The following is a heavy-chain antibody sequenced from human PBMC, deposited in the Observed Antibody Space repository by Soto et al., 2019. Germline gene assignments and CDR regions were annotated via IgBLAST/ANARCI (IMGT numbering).Heavy chain of an antibody. D-gene: IGHD2-8*01. J-gene: IGHJ4*02. Sequence: CKASGYTFTSYYMHWVRQAPGQGLEWMGIINPSGGSTSYAQKFQGRVTMTRDTSTSTVYMELSSLRSEDTAVYYCARDIGRTHGVCYSCGKYYFDYWGQGTLVTVSS. CDR3: ARDIGRTHGVCYSCGKYYFDY. V-gene: IGHV1-46*01. CDR1: GYTFTSYY. CDR2: INPSGGST.